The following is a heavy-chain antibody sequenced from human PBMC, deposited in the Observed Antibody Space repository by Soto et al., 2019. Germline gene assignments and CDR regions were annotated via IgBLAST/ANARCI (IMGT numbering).Heavy chain of an antibody. Sequence: GGSLRLSCAASGFAFNIYAMSWVRQAPGKGLEWVSVISGSADSTNYADSVKGRFTISRDNSKNTVYLQMNSLRVEDTAVYYCAKDRNHYGSGSYFDYWGQGTLVTVSS. J-gene: IGHJ4*02. V-gene: IGHV3-23*01. D-gene: IGHD3-10*01. CDR3: AKDRNHYGSGSYFDY. CDR1: GFAFNIYA. CDR2: ISGSADST.